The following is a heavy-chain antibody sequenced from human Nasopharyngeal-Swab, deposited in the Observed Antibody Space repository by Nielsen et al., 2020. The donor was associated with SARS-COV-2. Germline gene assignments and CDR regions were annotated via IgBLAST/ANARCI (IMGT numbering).Heavy chain of an antibody. D-gene: IGHD3-9*01. V-gene: IGHV4-39*07. CDR2: IYYSGST. CDR3: ARGHPVYDILTGKDSNWFDP. CDR1: GGSISSSSYY. J-gene: IGHJ5*02. Sequence: SETLSLTCTVFGGSISSSSYYWGWIRQPPGKGLEWIGAIYYSGSTYYNPSLKSRVTISVDTSKNQFSLKLSSVTAADTAVYYCARGHPVYDILTGKDSNWFDPWGQGTLVTVSS.